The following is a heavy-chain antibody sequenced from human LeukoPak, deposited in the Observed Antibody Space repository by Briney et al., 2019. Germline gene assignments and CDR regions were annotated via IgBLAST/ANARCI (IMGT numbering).Heavy chain of an antibody. Sequence: GGSLRLSCAASGFTFSSYSMNWVRQAPGKGLEWVSSISSSSSYIYYADSVKGRFTISRDNAKNSLYLQMNSLRAEDTAVYYCARDWTGADFWSGYYNWGQGTLVTVSS. CDR1: GFTFSSYS. CDR2: ISSSSSYI. CDR3: ARDWTGADFWSGYYN. V-gene: IGHV3-21*01. D-gene: IGHD3-3*01. J-gene: IGHJ4*02.